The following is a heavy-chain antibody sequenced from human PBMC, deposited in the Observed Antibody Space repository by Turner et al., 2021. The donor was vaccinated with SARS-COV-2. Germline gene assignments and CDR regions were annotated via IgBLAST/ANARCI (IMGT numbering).Heavy chain of an antibody. CDR1: GGSISSKS. J-gene: IGHJ6*02. Sequence: QVQLQESGPGLVRPSETLSLPCTVSGGSISSKSWSWIRQSPGRGLEWIGYFYKIGSIDYNPTLRRRVTISVDTSKNQLSLNLISMTAADTAVYYCARHQGSTSGYDHGMNVWGQGTAVIVSS. D-gene: IGHD1-1*01. CDR2: FYKIGSI. V-gene: IGHV4-59*08. CDR3: ARHQGSTSGYDHGMNV.